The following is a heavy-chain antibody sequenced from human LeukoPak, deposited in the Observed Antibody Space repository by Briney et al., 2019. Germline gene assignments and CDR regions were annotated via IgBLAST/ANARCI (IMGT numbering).Heavy chain of an antibody. D-gene: IGHD3-10*01. CDR2: ISSSGSTI. CDR3: ASGLLWFGEFSFDY. Sequence: GGSLRLSCVASGFTFSSYSMNWVRQAPGKGLEWVSYISSSGSTIYYADSVKGRFTISRDNAKNSLYLQMNSLRAEDTAVYYCASGLLWFGEFSFDYWGQGTLVTVSS. CDR1: GFTFSSYS. J-gene: IGHJ4*02. V-gene: IGHV3-48*04.